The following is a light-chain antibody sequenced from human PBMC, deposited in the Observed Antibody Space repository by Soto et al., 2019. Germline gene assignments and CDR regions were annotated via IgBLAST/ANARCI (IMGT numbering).Light chain of an antibody. CDR1: SSDVGSYNL. Sequence: QSVLTQPASMSGSPGQSITISCTGTSSDVGSYNLVSWYQQHPGKAPKLMIYEVSKRPSGVSNRFSGSKSGNTASLTISGLQAEDEADYYCCSYAGSSTFVVFGTGTKVTVL. CDR3: CSYAGSSTFVV. J-gene: IGLJ1*01. CDR2: EVS. V-gene: IGLV2-23*02.